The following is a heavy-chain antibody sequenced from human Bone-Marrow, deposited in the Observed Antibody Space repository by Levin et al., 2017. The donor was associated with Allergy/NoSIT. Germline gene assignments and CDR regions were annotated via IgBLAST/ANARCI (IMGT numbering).Heavy chain of an antibody. J-gene: IGHJ4*02. CDR2: IAYDGSNK. CDR3: ARGRYYDLWSGYYKGLDY. CDR1: GITFSNYA. V-gene: IGHV3-30-3*01. D-gene: IGHD3-3*01. Sequence: RGESLKISCTASGITFSNYAVHWVRQAPGKGLEWVAVIAYDGSNKYYAASVKGRFTFSRDDSKNTLYLYMNSLGPDDTAVYYCARGRYYDLWSGYYKGLDYWGQGTLVTVSS.